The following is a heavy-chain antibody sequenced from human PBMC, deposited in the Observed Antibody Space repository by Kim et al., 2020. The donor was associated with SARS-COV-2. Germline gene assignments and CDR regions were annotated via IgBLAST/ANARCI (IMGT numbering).Heavy chain of an antibody. Sequence: SVKVSCKASGGTFSSYAISWVRQAPGQGLEWMGGIIPIFGTANYAQKFQGRVTITADKSTSTAYMELSSLRSEDTAVYYCARDQEYYYGSGLGNDAFDIWGQGTMVTVSS. V-gene: IGHV1-69*06. D-gene: IGHD3-10*01. J-gene: IGHJ3*02. CDR2: IIPIFGTA. CDR3: ARDQEYYYGSGLGNDAFDI. CDR1: GGTFSSYA.